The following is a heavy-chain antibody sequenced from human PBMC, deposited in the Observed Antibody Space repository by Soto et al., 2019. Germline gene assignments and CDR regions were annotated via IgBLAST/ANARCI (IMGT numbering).Heavy chain of an antibody. J-gene: IGHJ2*01. V-gene: IGHV3-13*01. Sequence: PGGSLRLSCAASGFTLSTYDLHWVRQVTGKGLEWVSAIGTGGDTYYPDSVKGRFTIPRENAHNSLYLQMNSLRAEDTAVYYCARDRVNWYFDLWGRGTLVTVSS. CDR1: GFTLSTYD. CDR3: ARDRVNWYFDL. D-gene: IGHD3-10*01. CDR2: IGTGGDT.